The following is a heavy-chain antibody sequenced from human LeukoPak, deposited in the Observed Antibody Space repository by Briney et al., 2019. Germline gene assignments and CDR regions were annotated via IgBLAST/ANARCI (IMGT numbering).Heavy chain of an antibody. CDR3: ARGSPLGGN. CDR1: GFTFSSSW. Sequence: GGSLRLSCAASGFTFSSSWMHWVRHAPGKGLVWVSHINSDGSNTKYADSVKGRFTISRDNAKNTLSLQISSLRAEDTAVYYCARGSPLGGNWGQGTLVTVSS. J-gene: IGHJ4*02. CDR2: INSDGSNT. V-gene: IGHV3-74*03.